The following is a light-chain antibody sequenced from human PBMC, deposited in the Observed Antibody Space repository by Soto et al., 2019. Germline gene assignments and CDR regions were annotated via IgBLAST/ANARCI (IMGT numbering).Light chain of an antibody. V-gene: IGLV2-23*01. CDR3: CSTAPESTYV. J-gene: IGLJ1*01. Sequence: QSALAQPASMSGSPGQSITISCTGTSDDVGAYNSVSWYQQLPHKAPQVILYKGTQRPSGVSSRFSGSTSGNAASLTISGLQADDEADYVCCSTAPESTYVFGAGTKVTV. CDR1: SDDVGAYNS. CDR2: KGT.